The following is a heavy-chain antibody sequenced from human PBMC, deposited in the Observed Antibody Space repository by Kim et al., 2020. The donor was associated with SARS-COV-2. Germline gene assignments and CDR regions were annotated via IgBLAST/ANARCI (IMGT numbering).Heavy chain of an antibody. D-gene: IGHD3-22*01. V-gene: IGHV3-11*01. Sequence: GGSLRLSCAASGFTFSDYYMSWIRQAPGKGLEWVSYISSSGSSIYYADSVKGRFTIARDNAKNSLYLQMNSLRAEDTAVYYCARVRVSITMIVVVREPPGYWGQGTLVTVSS. J-gene: IGHJ4*02. CDR3: ARVRVSITMIVVVREPPGY. CDR1: GFTFSDYY. CDR2: ISSSGSSI.